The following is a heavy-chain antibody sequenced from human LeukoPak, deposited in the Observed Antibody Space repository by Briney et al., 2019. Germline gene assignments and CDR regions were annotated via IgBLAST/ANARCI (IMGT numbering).Heavy chain of an antibody. V-gene: IGHV3-23*01. CDR2: ISGSGGST. CDR3: AKDVGGYSYGYSDY. J-gene: IGHJ4*02. Sequence: PGGSLRLSCAASGFTFSGYAMSWVRQAPGKGLEWVSAISGSGGSTYYADSVKGRFTISRDNSKNTLYLQMNSLRAEDTAVYYCAKDVGGYSYGYSDYWGQGTLVTVSS. D-gene: IGHD5-18*01. CDR1: GFTFSGYA.